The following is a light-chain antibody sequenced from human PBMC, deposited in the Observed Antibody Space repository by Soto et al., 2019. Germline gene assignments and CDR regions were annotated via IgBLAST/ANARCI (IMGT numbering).Light chain of an antibody. V-gene: IGKV1-33*01. Sequence: DIQMTPSPSSLSASVVDRVTITCQASQDIDKYLNWYQQKPGKAPKLLIDDVTNLETGVPSRFSGSGSGTHFTFTIGSLQPEDIATYYCQQYYDLPITFGQGTRLEIK. CDR2: DVT. CDR1: QDIDKY. CDR3: QQYYDLPIT. J-gene: IGKJ5*01.